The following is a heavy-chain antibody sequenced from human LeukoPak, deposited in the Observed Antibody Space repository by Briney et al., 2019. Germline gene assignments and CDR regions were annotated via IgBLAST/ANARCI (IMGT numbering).Heavy chain of an antibody. CDR2: IYHSGST. Sequence: KASETLSLTCTVSGYSISSGYYWGWIRQPPGKGLEWIGSIYHSGSTYYNPSLKSRVTISVDRSKNQFSLKLSSVTAADTAVYYCARGTGEQQLVGTPFDYWGQGTLVTVSS. J-gene: IGHJ4*02. V-gene: IGHV4-38-2*02. CDR3: ARGTGEQQLVGTPFDY. D-gene: IGHD6-13*01. CDR1: GYSISSGYY.